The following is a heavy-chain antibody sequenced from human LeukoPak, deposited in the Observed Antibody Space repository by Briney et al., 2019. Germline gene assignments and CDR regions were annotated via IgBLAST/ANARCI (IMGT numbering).Heavy chain of an antibody. Sequence: SETLSLTCAVYGGSFSGYYWSWIRQPPGKGRKWFGDINHSGSTNYNPSLKSRATISVDTSKNQFSLRLSSVTAAYAAVYYCARSYSRYFDLWGRGTLVAVRS. J-gene: IGHJ2*01. CDR2: INHSGST. V-gene: IGHV4-34*01. CDR3: ARSYSRYFDL. CDR1: GGSFSGYY. D-gene: IGHD2-15*01.